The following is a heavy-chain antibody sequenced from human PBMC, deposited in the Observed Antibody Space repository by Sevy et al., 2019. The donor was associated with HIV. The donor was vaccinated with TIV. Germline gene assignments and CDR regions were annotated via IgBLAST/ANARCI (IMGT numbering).Heavy chain of an antibody. V-gene: IGHV4-39*01. CDR1: GGSISSGNYL. CDR3: ARNFDY. CDR2: VHYSGRT. Sequence: SQTLSLTCTVSGGSISSGNYLWSWIHQTPGKGLEWIGTVHYSGRTYYNPSLKSRVTISEDTSKNQFSLNLNSVTAADTAVYFCARNFDYWGQGTLVTVSS. J-gene: IGHJ4*02.